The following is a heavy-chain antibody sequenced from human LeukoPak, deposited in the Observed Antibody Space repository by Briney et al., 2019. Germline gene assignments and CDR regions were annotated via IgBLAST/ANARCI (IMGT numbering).Heavy chain of an antibody. V-gene: IGHV4-59*01. CDR1: GGSTSSYY. CDR2: IYYSGST. D-gene: IGHD1-26*01. Sequence: SETLSLTCTVSGGSTSSYYWSWIRQSPGQGLEWIGYIYYSGSTNYNPSLKSRVSISADTSKNHFSLNLSSVTAADTAVYYCASGTYYYFDFWGQGTLVTVSS. J-gene: IGHJ4*02. CDR3: ASGTYYYFDF.